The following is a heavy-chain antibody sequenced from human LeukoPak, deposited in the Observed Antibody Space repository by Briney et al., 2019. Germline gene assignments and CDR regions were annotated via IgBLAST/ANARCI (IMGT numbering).Heavy chain of an antibody. D-gene: IGHD6-13*01. J-gene: IGHJ4*02. Sequence: PGGSLRLACAASGFTFSSYAMNWDRQTPGKGLEWVSTISGSGGSTYYADSVKGRFTISRDNSKNTLYLQMNSLRVEDTAVYYCAKDRGGSSWYAYWGQGTLVTVSS. CDR2: ISGSGGST. V-gene: IGHV3-23*01. CDR1: GFTFSSYA. CDR3: AKDRGGSSWYAY.